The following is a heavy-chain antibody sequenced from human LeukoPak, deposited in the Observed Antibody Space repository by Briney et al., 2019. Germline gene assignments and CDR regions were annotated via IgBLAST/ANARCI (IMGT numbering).Heavy chain of an antibody. Sequence: PSEXLSLTCAVYGGSFSGYYWSWLRQPPGKGLEWIGEINHSGSTNYNPSLKSRVTISVDTSKNQFSLKLSSVTAADTAVYYCASRLAARPFDPWGQGTLVTVSS. V-gene: IGHV4-34*01. J-gene: IGHJ5*02. CDR3: ASRLAARPFDP. CDR2: INHSGST. CDR1: GGSFSGYY. D-gene: IGHD6-6*01.